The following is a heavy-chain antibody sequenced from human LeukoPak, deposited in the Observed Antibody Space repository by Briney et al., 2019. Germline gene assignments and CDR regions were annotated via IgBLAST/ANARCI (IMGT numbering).Heavy chain of an antibody. CDR3: AKDWKGVRPYDN. CDR2: VSWDGDTT. D-gene: IGHD3-10*01. CDR1: GFTFDDYI. Sequence: RSGGSLRLSCAASGFTFDDYIMHWVRQAPGKGLEWVSLVSWDGDTTYYADSVKGRFTISRDNSKNSLYLQMNSLRAEDTAVYYCAKDWKGVRPYDNWGQGILVTVSS. J-gene: IGHJ4*02. V-gene: IGHV3-43*01.